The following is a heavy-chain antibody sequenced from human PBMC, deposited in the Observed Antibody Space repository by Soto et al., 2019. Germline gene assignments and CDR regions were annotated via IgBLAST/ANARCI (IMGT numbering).Heavy chain of an antibody. CDR2: ISWSGTNI. CDR1: GFTFDDYA. V-gene: IGHV3-9*01. CDR3: AKGGSAALISAAGTGNWFDP. J-gene: IGHJ5*02. Sequence: EVHLVESGGGLVQPGRSLKLSCVASGFTFDDYAMYWVRQAPGKGPEWVSGISWSGTNIAYADSVKGRFTISRDNAKNPLYLQMTSLRADETALYYCAKGGSAALISAAGTGNWFDPWGQGSLVTVSS. D-gene: IGHD6-13*01.